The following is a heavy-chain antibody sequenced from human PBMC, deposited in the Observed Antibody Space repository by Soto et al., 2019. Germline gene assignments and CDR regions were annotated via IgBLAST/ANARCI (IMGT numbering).Heavy chain of an antibody. Sequence: EVQLVQSGGGLVQPGGSLRLSCAASGFTFSHYWMHWVRQAPGKGLVWVSRIKSDGSSTNYADSVKGRFTSSRDNAKNTLYLQLNSLRVEDTAVYYCARGNNGMDVWGQGTTVTVSS. CDR3: ARGNNGMDV. V-gene: IGHV3-74*01. CDR1: GFTFSHYW. J-gene: IGHJ6*02. CDR2: IKSDGSST.